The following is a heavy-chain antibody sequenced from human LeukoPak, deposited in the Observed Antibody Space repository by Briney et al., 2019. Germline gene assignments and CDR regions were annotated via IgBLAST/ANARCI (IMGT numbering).Heavy chain of an antibody. V-gene: IGHV4-34*01. Sequence: PSETLSLTCAVYGGSFSGYYWSWIRQPPGKGLERIGEINHSGSTNYNPSLKSRVTISVDTTKNQISLTQGTVTAADTAVYYCARAAWAGTVDYWGQGTLVTVSS. CDR2: INHSGST. J-gene: IGHJ4*02. CDR1: GGSFSGYY. CDR3: ARAAWAGTVDY. D-gene: IGHD6-19*01.